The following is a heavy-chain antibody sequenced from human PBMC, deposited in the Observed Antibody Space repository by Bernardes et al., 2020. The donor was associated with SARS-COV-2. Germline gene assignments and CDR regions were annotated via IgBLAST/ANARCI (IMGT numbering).Heavy chain of an antibody. CDR2: IKYDGTEQ. CDR1: GFTFSSQW. V-gene: IGHV3-7*03. CDR3: ARSNWLDS. Sequence: SLRLSCAASGFTFSSQWMTWVRQAPGKGLEWVANIKYDGTEQFYVDSVKGRFTISRDNAQNSLYLEMNSLRAEDTAVYYCARSNWLDSWGQGTLVIVSS. J-gene: IGHJ5*01.